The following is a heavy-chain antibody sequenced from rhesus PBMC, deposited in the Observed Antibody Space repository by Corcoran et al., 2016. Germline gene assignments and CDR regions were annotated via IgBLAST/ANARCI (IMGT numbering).Heavy chain of an antibody. Sequence: QVQLVQSGAEVKKPGSSVKVSCKASGYTFTDYYMHWVRKAPRQGLEWMGWINPYNGNTKYAQKFQGRITMTRDTSTSTAYMELSSLRSEDTAVYYCARKGFDYWGQGVLVTVSS. V-gene: IGHV1S2*01. CDR1: GYTFTDYY. J-gene: IGHJ4*01. CDR3: ARKGFDY. CDR2: INPYNGNT.